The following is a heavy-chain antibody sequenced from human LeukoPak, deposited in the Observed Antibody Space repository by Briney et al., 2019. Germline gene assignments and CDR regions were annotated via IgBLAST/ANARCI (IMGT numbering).Heavy chain of an antibody. Sequence: GGSLILSCAASGFTVSSNYMSWVRQAPGKGLEWVSVIYSGGSTYYADSVKGRFTISRDNSKNTLYLQMNSLRAEDTAVYYCARDGYNRYWYFDLWGRGTLVTVSS. D-gene: IGHD5-24*01. V-gene: IGHV3-66*01. CDR2: IYSGGST. CDR3: ARDGYNRYWYFDL. J-gene: IGHJ2*01. CDR1: GFTVSSNY.